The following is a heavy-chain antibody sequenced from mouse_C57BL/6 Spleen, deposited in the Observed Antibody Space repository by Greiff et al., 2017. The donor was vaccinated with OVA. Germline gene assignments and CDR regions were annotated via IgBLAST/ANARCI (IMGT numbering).Heavy chain of an antibody. Sequence: EVKLMESGGGLVKPGGSLKLSCAASGFTFSDYGMHWVRQAPEKGLEWVAYISSGSSTIYYAATVKGRFTISRDNAKNTLFLQMTSLRSEDTAMYYCARGGSSSSYAMDYWGQGTSVTVSS. V-gene: IGHV5-17*01. D-gene: IGHD1-1*01. J-gene: IGHJ4*01. CDR3: ARGGSSSSYAMDY. CDR2: ISSGSSTI. CDR1: GFTFSDYG.